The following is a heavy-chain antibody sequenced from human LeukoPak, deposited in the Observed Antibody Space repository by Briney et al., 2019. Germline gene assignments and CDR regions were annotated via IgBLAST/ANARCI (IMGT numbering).Heavy chain of an antibody. V-gene: IGHV3-21*01. Sequence: PGGSLRLSCAASGFTFSSYSMNWVRQAPGKGLEWVSSISSSSSYIYYADSVKGRFTISRDNAKNSLYLQMNGLRAEDTAVYYCARDAGSSWYAGDWFDPWGQGTLVTVSS. CDR3: ARDAGSSWYAGDWFDP. J-gene: IGHJ5*02. CDR2: ISSSSSYI. CDR1: GFTFSSYS. D-gene: IGHD6-13*01.